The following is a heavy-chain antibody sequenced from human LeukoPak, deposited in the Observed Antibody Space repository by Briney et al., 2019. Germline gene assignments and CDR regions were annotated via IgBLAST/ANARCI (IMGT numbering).Heavy chain of an antibody. CDR2: IKQDGSEK. V-gene: IGHV3-7*01. J-gene: IGHJ3*02. CDR3: ARDAFSRISIFGVVSDAFDI. Sequence: PGGSLRLSCAASGFTFSSYGMHWVRQAPGKGLEWVANIKQDGSEKYYVDSVKGRFTISRDNAKNSLYLQMNSLRAEDTAMYYCARDAFSRISIFGVVSDAFDIWGQGTMVTVSS. CDR1: GFTFSSYG. D-gene: IGHD3-3*01.